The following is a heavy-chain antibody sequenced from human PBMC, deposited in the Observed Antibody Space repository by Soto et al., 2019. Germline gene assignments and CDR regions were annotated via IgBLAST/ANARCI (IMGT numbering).Heavy chain of an antibody. J-gene: IGHJ6*02. CDR1: GGTFSSYA. D-gene: IGHD3-3*01. CDR2: IIPIFGTA. Sequence: SVKVSCKASGGTFSSYAISWVRQAPGQGLEWMGGIIPIFGTANYAQKFQGRVTITADESTSTAYMELSSLRSEDTAVYYCAREPPNYDFWSGGYYYGMDVWGQGTTVTVSS. V-gene: IGHV1-69*13. CDR3: AREPPNYDFWSGGYYYGMDV.